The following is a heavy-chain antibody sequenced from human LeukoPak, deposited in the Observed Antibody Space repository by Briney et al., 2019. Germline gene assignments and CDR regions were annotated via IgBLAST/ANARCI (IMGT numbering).Heavy chain of an antibody. J-gene: IGHJ5*02. D-gene: IGHD3-22*01. CDR2: IKQDGSEK. Sequence: GGSLRLSCAASGFTFSSYWMSWVRQAPGKGLEWVANIKQDGSEKYYVDSVKGRFTISRDNSKNTVHLEMSSLRLEDTAVYYCAREAGSSGLCGWFDPWGQGALVTVSS. V-gene: IGHV3-7*01. CDR3: AREAGSSGLCGWFDP. CDR1: GFTFSSYW.